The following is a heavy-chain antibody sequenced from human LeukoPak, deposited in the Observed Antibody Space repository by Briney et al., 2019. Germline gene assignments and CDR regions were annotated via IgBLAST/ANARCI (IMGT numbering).Heavy chain of an antibody. V-gene: IGHV3-53*01. Sequence: PGESLRLSCAVSGFTVSNNYMSWVRQPPGKGLEWVSVIYSGGSTYYADSVRSRFTISRDDSKNPLYLQMNSLTADDKAIYYCARGPPLYGGYSDFWGQGTLVTVSS. J-gene: IGHJ4*02. CDR3: ARGPPLYGGYSDF. CDR2: IYSGGST. D-gene: IGHD4/OR15-4a*01. CDR1: GFTVSNNY.